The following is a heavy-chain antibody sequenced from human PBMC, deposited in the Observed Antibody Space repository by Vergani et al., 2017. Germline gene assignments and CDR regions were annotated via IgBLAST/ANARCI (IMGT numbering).Heavy chain of an antibody. CDR1: GFTFSGSA. V-gene: IGHV3-73*01. D-gene: IGHD2-8*01. Sequence: EVQLLESGGGLVQPGGSLRLSCEASGFTFSGSAMHWVRQASGKGLEWVGRIRSKANSYATAYAASVKGRFTISRDDSKNTAYLQMNSLKTEDTAVYYCTRLGPYCTNGVCYPAYWGQGTLVTVSS. CDR3: TRLGPYCTNGVCYPAY. J-gene: IGHJ4*02. CDR2: IRSKANSYAT.